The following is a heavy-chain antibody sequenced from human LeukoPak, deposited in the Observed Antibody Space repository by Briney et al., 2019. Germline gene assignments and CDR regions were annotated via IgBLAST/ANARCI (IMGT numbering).Heavy chain of an antibody. J-gene: IGHJ4*02. CDR2: INHSGST. CDR1: GGSFSGYY. D-gene: IGHD3-16*02. V-gene: IGHV4-34*01. CDR3: ARLVEGSYRYYFDY. Sequence: SETLSLTCAVYGGSFSGYYWSWIRQPPGKGLEWIGEINHSGSTNYNPSLKSRVTISVDTSKNQFSLKLSSVTAADTAVYYCARLVEGSYRYYFDYWGQGTLVTVSS.